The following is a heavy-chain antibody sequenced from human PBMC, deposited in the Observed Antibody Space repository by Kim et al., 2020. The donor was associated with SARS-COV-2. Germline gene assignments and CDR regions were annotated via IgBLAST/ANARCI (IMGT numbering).Heavy chain of an antibody. Sequence: SETLSLTCAVYGGSFSGYYWSWIRQPPGKGLEWIGEINHSGSTNYNPSLKSRVTISVDTSKNQFSLKLSSVTAADTAVYYCARGPVAGFDYWGQGTLVTV. CDR2: INHSGST. V-gene: IGHV4-34*01. J-gene: IGHJ4*02. CDR3: ARGPVAGFDY. D-gene: IGHD6-19*01. CDR1: GGSFSGYY.